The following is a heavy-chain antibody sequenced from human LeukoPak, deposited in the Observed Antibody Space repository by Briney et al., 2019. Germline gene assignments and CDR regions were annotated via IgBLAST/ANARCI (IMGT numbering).Heavy chain of an antibody. D-gene: IGHD3-22*01. CDR2: IRDDGSDK. Sequence: GGSLRLSCAASGFTFSAYWMSWVRQAPGKGLEWVANIRDDGSDKYYVDSVKGRFTISRDNAKNSLYLQMNSLRAEDTAVYYCARGKYDSSGYPLLGFDYWGQGTLVTVSS. V-gene: IGHV3-7*01. CDR1: GFTFSAYW. J-gene: IGHJ4*02. CDR3: ARGKYDSSGYPLLGFDY.